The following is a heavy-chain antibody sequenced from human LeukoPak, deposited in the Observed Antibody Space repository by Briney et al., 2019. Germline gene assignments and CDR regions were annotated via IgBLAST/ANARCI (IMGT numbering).Heavy chain of an antibody. CDR3: ARGGGRRDY. J-gene: IGHJ4*02. CDR1: GGSFSGYY. V-gene: IGHV4-34*01. CDR2: INHSGST. Sequence: SETLSLTCVVYGGSFSGYYWSWIRQPPGKGLEWIGEINHSGSTNYNPSLKSRVTISVDTSKNQFSLKLSSVTAADTAVYYRARGGGRRDYWGQGTLVTVSS.